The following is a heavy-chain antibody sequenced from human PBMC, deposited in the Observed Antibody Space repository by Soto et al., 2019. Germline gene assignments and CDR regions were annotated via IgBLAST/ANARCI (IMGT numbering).Heavy chain of an antibody. Sequence: GGALRHPFGGSGVTLRDYCMNWCRQGPGKGGGGFSYIGIGSSTKYYADSVKGRFTISRDNAKNSLYLQMNSLRAEDTAVYYCARDQLYYNDISGRPLNAFDVWGQGTMVTVSS. CDR2: IGIGSSTK. CDR3: ARDQLYYNDISGRPLNAFDV. CDR1: GVTLRDYC. J-gene: IGHJ3*01. V-gene: IGHV3-48*01. D-gene: IGHD3-22*01.